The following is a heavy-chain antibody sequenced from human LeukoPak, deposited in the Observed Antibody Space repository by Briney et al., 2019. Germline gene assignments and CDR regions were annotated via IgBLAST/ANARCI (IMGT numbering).Heavy chain of an antibody. J-gene: IGHJ4*02. V-gene: IGHV3-48*03. CDR3: ARVRYYYGSGTHYYFDY. D-gene: IGHD3-10*01. CDR2: ISSSGSTI. CDR1: GFTFSSYE. Sequence: GGSLRLSCAASGFTFSSYEMNWVRQAPGKGLEWVSYISSSGSTIYYADSVKGRFTISRDNAKNSLYLQMNSLRAEDTAVYYCARVRYYYGSGTHYYFDYWGQGTLVTVSP.